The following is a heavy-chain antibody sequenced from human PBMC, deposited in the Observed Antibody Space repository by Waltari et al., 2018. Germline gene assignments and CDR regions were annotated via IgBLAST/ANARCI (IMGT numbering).Heavy chain of an antibody. Sequence: QVQLVESGGGVVQPGRSLRLSCAASGFTFSSYAMHWVRPAPGKGLEWVAVISYDGSNKYYADSVKGRFTISRDNSKNTLYLQMNSLRAEDTAVYYCARPENSYYYDSSGPVGYWGQGTLVTVSS. J-gene: IGHJ4*02. D-gene: IGHD3-22*01. CDR1: GFTFSSYA. V-gene: IGHV3-30-3*01. CDR3: ARPENSYYYDSSGPVGY. CDR2: ISYDGSNK.